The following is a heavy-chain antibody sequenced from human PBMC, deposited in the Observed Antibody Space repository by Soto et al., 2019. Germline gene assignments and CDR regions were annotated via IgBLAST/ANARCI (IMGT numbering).Heavy chain of an antibody. J-gene: IGHJ5*02. D-gene: IGHD2-15*01. CDR1: GFAFSTYG. CDR2: ISGSGDNT. V-gene: IGHV3-23*01. CDR3: AKDSVGPYCSGGSCYDWFDP. Sequence: PGGSLRLSCEASGFAFSTYGMSWVRQAPGKGLEWVSVISGSGDNTDYADSVKGRFTISRDNSKNTLYLQMNSLRAEDTAVYYCAKDSVGPYCSGGSCYDWFDPWGQGTLLTVSS.